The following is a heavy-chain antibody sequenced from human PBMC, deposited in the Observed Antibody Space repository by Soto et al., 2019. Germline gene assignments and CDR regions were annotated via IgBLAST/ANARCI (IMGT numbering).Heavy chain of an antibody. V-gene: IGHV4-31*03. CDR3: ARMYSSGSGWFHP. D-gene: IGHD6-19*01. CDR2: FYSSGSI. CDR1: GYSITAGGYY. J-gene: IGHJ5*02. Sequence: SETLSLTCFVSGYSITAGGYYWSWIRQHPGKGLEWIGSFYSSGSIIYNPSLRSRVSISGDTSSNQFSMSLTSVTAADTARYYCARMYSSGSGWFHPWGQGTLVTVYS.